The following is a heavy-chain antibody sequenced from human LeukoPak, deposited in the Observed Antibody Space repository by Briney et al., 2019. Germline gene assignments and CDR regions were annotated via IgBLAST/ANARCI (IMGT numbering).Heavy chain of an antibody. J-gene: IGHJ3*02. CDR3: AKSRGVGATGDGLNAFDI. V-gene: IGHV3-23*01. Sequence: GGSLRLSCAASGFNFRSFAMSWVRQAPGKGLEWVSGISGSGRKTDYEDSVKGRFTISRDNSKNTLYLQMNSLRAEDTAVYYCAKSRGVGATGDGLNAFDIWGQGTMVTVSS. D-gene: IGHD1-26*01. CDR2: ISGSGRKT. CDR1: GFNFRSFA.